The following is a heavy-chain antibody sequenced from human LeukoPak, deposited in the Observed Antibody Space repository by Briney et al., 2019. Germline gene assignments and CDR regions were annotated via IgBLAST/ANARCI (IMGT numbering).Heavy chain of an antibody. CDR2: INQSGNT. CDR3: AIGYPYYDLWSAEG. D-gene: IGHD3-3*01. CDR1: GGSFSGYY. Sequence: SETLSLTCAVYGGSFSGYYWSWIRQPPGKGLEWIGGINQSGNTNYNPSLNSRVTISVDTSKNQFSLKLSSVTAADTAVYYCAIGYPYYDLWSAEGWGQGTLVTVSS. V-gene: IGHV4-34*01. J-gene: IGHJ4*02.